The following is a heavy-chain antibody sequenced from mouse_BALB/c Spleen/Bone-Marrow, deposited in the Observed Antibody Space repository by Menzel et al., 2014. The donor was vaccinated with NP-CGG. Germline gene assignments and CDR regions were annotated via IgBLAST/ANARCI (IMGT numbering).Heavy chain of an antibody. CDR1: GFNIKDTY. D-gene: IGHD1-1*01. CDR2: IDPANGNT. J-gene: IGHJ3*01. Sequence: VQLQQSGAELVKPGASVKLSCTASGFNIKDTYMHWVKQRPEQGLEWIGRIDPANGNTKYDQKFQGKATITADTSSNTAYLQLSSLTSEDTAVYYCAVYYYGSSLFAYWGQGTLVTVSA. V-gene: IGHV14-3*02. CDR3: AVYYYGSSLFAY.